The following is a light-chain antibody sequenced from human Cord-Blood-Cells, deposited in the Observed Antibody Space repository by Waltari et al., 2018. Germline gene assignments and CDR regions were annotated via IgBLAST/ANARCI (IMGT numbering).Light chain of an antibody. CDR3: QQYDNLPLT. J-gene: IGKJ4*01. Sequence: DIQMTQYPSSLSASVGDRVTITCQASQDISNYLNWYQKKPGKAPKLLIYDASNLETGVPSRFSGSGSGTDFTFTISSLQPEDIATYYCQQYDNLPLTFGGGTKVEIK. CDR1: QDISNY. V-gene: IGKV1-33*01. CDR2: DAS.